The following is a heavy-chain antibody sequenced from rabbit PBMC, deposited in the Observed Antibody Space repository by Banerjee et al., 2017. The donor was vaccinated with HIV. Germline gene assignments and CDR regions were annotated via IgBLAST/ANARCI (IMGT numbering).Heavy chain of an antibody. CDR1: GFSFSSSYY. V-gene: IGHV1S40*01. CDR2: IYGGSSGST. CDR3: ARWYSNNYYKRYYFGL. Sequence: QSLEESGGDLVKPGASLTLTCTASGFSFSSSYYMCWVRQAPGKGLELIACIYGGSSGSTYYPSWAKGRFTISKTSSTTVTLQMTSLTAADTATYFCARWYSNNYYKRYYFGLWGPGTLVTVS. J-gene: IGHJ4*01. D-gene: IGHD8-1*01.